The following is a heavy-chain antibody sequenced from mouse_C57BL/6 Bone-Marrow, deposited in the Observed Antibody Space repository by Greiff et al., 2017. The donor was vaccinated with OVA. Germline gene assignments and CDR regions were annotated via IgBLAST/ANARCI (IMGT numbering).Heavy chain of an antibody. CDR1: GFTFSNYW. Sequence: VQLKESGGGLVQPGGSLKLSCVASGFTFSNYWMNWVRQSPEKGLEWVAQIRLKSDNYATHYAESVKGRFTISRDDSKSSVYLQMNNLRAEDTGIYYCTADFDYWGQGTTLTVSS. CDR3: TADFDY. J-gene: IGHJ2*01. CDR2: IRLKSDNYAT. V-gene: IGHV6-3*01.